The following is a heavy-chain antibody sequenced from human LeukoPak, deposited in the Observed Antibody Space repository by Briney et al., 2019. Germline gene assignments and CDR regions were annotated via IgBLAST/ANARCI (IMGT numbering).Heavy chain of an antibody. CDR2: ISYDGSNK. Sequence: GGSLRLSCAASGFSFSSYGMHWVRRAPGKGLEWVTVISYDGSNKYYADSVKGRFTISRDNSKNTLYLQMNSLRAEDTAVYYCAKVIARAPINYDYGMDVWGQGTTVTVSS. CDR3: AKVIARAPINYDYGMDV. D-gene: IGHD5-24*01. V-gene: IGHV3-30*18. CDR1: GFSFSSYG. J-gene: IGHJ6*02.